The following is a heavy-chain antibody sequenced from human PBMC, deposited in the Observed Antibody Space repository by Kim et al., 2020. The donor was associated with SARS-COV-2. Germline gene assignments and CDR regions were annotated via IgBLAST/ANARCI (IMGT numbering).Heavy chain of an antibody. Sequence: GSLRLSCAASGFTFSDYYMSWIRQAPGKGLEWVSYISSSGSTIYYADSVKGRFTISRDNAKNSLYLQMNSLRAEDTAVYYWARDEGWLQPYFDIWGQGTMVTVSS. V-gene: IGHV3-11*01. CDR2: ISSSGSTI. D-gene: IGHD5-18*01. J-gene: IGHJ3*02. CDR1: GFTFSDYY. CDR3: ARDEGWLQPYFDI.